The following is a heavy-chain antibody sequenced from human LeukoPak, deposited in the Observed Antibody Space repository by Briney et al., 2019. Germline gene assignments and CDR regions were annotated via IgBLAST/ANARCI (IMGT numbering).Heavy chain of an antibody. CDR1: GYTFTSYD. D-gene: IGHD2-15*01. Sequence: GASLRLSCTASGYTFTSYDINWVRQAPGKGLEWVGWVNHNSGNTGFAHTFQGRVSITRNNAKNTPYLEMGSLRSEDTAVYYCARGPPGSFCSGGSCTSFDYWGEGTLVSLSS. J-gene: IGHJ4*02. CDR2: VNHNSGNT. V-gene: IGHV1-8*01. CDR3: ARGPPGSFCSGGSCTSFDY.